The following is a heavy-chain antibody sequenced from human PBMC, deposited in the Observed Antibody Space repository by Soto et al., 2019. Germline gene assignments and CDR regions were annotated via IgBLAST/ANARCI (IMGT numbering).Heavy chain of an antibody. Sequence: GGSLRLSCAASGFTFSSYWMHWVRQAPGKGLVWVSRINSDGSSTSYADSVKGRFTISRDNAKNTLYLQMNSLRAEDTAVYYCAREVYSSWHNYYYGMDVWGQGTTVTVSS. J-gene: IGHJ6*02. CDR2: INSDGSST. V-gene: IGHV3-74*01. CDR1: GFTFSSYW. D-gene: IGHD6-6*01. CDR3: AREVYSSWHNYYYGMDV.